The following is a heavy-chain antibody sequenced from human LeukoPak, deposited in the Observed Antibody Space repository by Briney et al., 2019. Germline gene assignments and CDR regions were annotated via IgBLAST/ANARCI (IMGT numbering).Heavy chain of an antibody. J-gene: IGHJ4*02. Sequence: GASVKVSCKASGYTFTGYYMHWVRQAPVQGLEWMGWINPNSGGTNYAQKFQGRVTMTRDTSISTAYMELSRLRSDDTAAYYCELRIVNAGSTSLSFDYWGQGTLVTVSS. V-gene: IGHV1-2*02. CDR3: ELRIVNAGSTSLSFDY. D-gene: IGHD2-2*01. CDR1: GYTFTGYY. CDR2: INPNSGGT.